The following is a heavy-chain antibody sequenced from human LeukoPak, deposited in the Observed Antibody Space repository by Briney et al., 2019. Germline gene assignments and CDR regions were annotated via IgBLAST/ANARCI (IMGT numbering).Heavy chain of an antibody. J-gene: IGHJ4*02. D-gene: IGHD3-22*01. Sequence: ASVKVSCKVSGYTLTELSMHWVRQAPGKGLEWMGGFDPEDGETIYAQKFQGRVTMTEDTSTDTAYMELSSLRSEDTAVYCCATDSSGYYHAPYFDYWGQGTLVTVSS. CDR2: FDPEDGET. CDR3: ATDSSGYYHAPYFDY. V-gene: IGHV1-24*01. CDR1: GYTLTELS.